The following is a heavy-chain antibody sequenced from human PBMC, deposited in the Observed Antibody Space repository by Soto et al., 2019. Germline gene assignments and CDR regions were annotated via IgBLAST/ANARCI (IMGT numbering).Heavy chain of an antibody. CDR2: IYYSGST. CDR3: ARRASGGYGYYYYYYMDV. J-gene: IGHJ6*03. Sequence: SETLSLTCTVSGGSISSYYWSWIRQPPGKGLEWIGYIYYSGSTNYNPSLKSRVTISVDTSKNQFSLKLSSVTAADTAVYYCARRASGGYGYYYYYYMDVWGKGTTVTVSS. V-gene: IGHV4-59*08. CDR1: GGSISSYY. D-gene: IGHD2-15*01.